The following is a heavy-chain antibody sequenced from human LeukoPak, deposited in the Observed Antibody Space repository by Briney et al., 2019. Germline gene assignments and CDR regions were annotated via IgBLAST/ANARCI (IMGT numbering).Heavy chain of an antibody. Sequence: GGSLRLSCAASGFTVSSNHMSWVRQAPGKGLEWVSVIYSGGSTYYADSVKGRFTISRDNSKNTLYLQMNSLRAEDTAVYYCARDDILTGYRDYWGQGTLVTVSS. V-gene: IGHV3-53*01. J-gene: IGHJ4*02. CDR1: GFTVSSNH. CDR3: ARDDILTGYRDY. CDR2: IYSGGST. D-gene: IGHD3-9*01.